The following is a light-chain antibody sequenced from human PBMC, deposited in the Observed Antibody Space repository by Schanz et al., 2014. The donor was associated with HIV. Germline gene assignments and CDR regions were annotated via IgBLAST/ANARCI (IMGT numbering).Light chain of an antibody. CDR1: SSDVGSYNL. J-gene: IGLJ3*02. CDR2: EVS. V-gene: IGLV2-14*02. CDR3: AGWDDSLNAWV. Sequence: QSALTQPASVSGSPGQSITISCTGTSSDVGSYNLLSWYQQHPGKAPKLMIYEVSKRPSGVPDRFSGSQSGTSASLAISGLQSEDETDYYCAGWDDSLNAWVFGGGTKLTVL.